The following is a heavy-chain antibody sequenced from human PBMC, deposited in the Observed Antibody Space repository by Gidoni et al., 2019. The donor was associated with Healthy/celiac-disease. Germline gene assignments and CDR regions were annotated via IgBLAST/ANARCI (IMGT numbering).Heavy chain of an antibody. CDR3: ARDRGSYGGFDY. CDR1: GFTFSSYA. V-gene: IGHV3-30-3*01. D-gene: IGHD1-26*01. CDR2: ISYDGSNK. J-gene: IGHJ4*02. Sequence: QVQLVESGGGVVQPGRSLRLSCADSGFTFSSYAMHWVRQAPGKGLWWVAVISYDGSNKYYPDSVKGRFTISRDNSKNTLYLQMNSRRAEDTAVYYCARDRGSYGGFDYWGQGTLVTVSS.